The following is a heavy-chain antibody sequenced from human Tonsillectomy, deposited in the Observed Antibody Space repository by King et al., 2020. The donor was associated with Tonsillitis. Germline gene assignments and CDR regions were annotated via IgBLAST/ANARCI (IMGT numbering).Heavy chain of an antibody. Sequence: VQLVESGGGVVQPGGSLRVSCAASGFTFSTSDMHWGRQAPGKGLVWVAVISNDETNEYFADSVKGRFTISRDNSKNTVSLQMNSLTDEDTAVYSCAKSSRTGTGRGYFAFWGQGTLVTVSS. CDR2: ISNDETNE. CDR1: GFTFSTSD. J-gene: IGHJ4*02. CDR3: AKSSRTGTGRGYFAF. D-gene: IGHD3-10*01. V-gene: IGHV3-30*18.